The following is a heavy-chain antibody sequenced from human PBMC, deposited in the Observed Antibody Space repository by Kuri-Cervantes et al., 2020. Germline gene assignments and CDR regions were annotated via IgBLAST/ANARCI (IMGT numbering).Heavy chain of an antibody. CDR2: IYPGDSDT. J-gene: IGHJ3*02. D-gene: IGHD2-21*01. CDR1: GYRFTNYW. V-gene: IGHV5-51*01. Sequence: GGSLRLSCNGSGYRFTNYWIGWVRQMPGKGLEWMGNIYPGDSDTRYSPSFQGQVTISADKSINTAYLQWSSLKASDTAMYYCARPPPNFGHCGGDCYSDAFDIWGQGTMVTVSS. CDR3: ARPPPNFGHCGGDCYSDAFDI.